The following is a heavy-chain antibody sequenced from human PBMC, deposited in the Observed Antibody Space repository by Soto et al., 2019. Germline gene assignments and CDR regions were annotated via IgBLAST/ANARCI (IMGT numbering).Heavy chain of an antibody. CDR3: AKGHGSSWYVIYF. V-gene: IGHV3-30*04. CDR1: GFTFSSYT. D-gene: IGHD6-13*01. CDR2: ISYDGSNK. Sequence: GGSLRLSCAASGFTFSSYTMHWVRQTPGKGLEWVAVISYDGSNKYYADSVKGRFTISRDNSKNTLYLQMNNLRAEDTAVYYYAKGHGSSWYVIYFWAQGTLVTXSS. J-gene: IGHJ1*01.